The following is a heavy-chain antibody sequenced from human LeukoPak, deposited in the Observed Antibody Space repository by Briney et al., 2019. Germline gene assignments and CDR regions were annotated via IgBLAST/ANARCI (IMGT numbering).Heavy chain of an antibody. CDR1: GLTFSDYY. CDR2: ISSSSSYT. CDR3: ARDHNYWYFDL. V-gene: IGHV3-11*06. J-gene: IGHJ2*01. Sequence: PGGSLRLSCAASGLTFSDYYMSWIRQAPGKGLEWASYISSSSSYTNYADSVKGRFTISRDNAKNSLYLQMNSLRAEDTAVYYCARDHNYWYFDLWGRGTLVTVSS.